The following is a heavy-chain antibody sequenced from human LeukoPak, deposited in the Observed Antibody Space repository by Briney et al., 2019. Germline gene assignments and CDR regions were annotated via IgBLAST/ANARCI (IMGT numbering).Heavy chain of an antibody. V-gene: IGHV1-46*03. CDR2: INPSGGST. D-gene: IGHD3-22*01. CDR3: ARASDSSGYYAPQHYFDY. Sequence: ASVKVSCEASGYTFTSYYMHWVRQAPGQGLEWMGIINPSGGSTSYAQKFQGRVTMTRDTSTSTVYMALSSLRSEDTAVYYCARASDSSGYYAPQHYFDYWGQGTPVTVSS. CDR1: GYTFTSYY. J-gene: IGHJ4*02.